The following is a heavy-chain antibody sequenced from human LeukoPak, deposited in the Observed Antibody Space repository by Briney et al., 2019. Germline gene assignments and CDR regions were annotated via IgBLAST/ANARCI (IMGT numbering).Heavy chain of an antibody. V-gene: IGHV1-2*02. CDR1: GYTFSDYY. CDR2: INPSSGGT. CDR3: AREWDYYAY. Sequence: ASVKVSCKASGYTFSDYYTHWVRQAPGQGLEWMGWINPSSGGTKYAQKFQGRVTMTRDTSITTAYMELSSLTSDDTAVYYCAREWDYYAYWGQGTLVTVSS. J-gene: IGHJ4*02. D-gene: IGHD3-10*01.